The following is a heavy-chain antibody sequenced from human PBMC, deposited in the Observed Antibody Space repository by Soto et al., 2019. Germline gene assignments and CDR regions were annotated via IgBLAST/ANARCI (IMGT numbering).Heavy chain of an antibody. J-gene: IGHJ4*02. Sequence: QAHLVQSGPEVKKPGASVKVSCKGSGYIFTSYGIAWVRQAPGQGLEWMGWMSAHNGNTAYAQKFQGRVTVTRDTSTTTAYLELRSLRSKATALYYCARGRDGDYWGQGALVTVSS. CDR1: GYIFTSYG. CDR2: MSAHNGNT. CDR3: ARGRDGDY. V-gene: IGHV1-18*01.